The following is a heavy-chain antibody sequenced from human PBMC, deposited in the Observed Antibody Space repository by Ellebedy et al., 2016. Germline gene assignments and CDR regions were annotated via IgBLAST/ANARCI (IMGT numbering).Heavy chain of an antibody. V-gene: IGHV4-31*03. CDR1: SGSISNAGYP. CDR3: ARGVRGVIVRYDN. J-gene: IGHJ4*02. Sequence: SETLSLXCIVSSGSISNAGYPTSCARDHPGKGLESLGTLHYRGGTYYNPSLKSRLNISVDTSKNLFSLKLGSVTAADTAVYFCARGVRGVIVRYDNWGQGILVSVSA. D-gene: IGHD3-10*01. CDR2: LHYRGGT.